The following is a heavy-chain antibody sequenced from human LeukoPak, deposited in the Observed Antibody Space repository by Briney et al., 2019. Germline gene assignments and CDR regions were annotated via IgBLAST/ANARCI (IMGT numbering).Heavy chain of an antibody. V-gene: IGHV3-74*01. D-gene: IGHD3-22*01. CDR3: AKTYYYHSSGYHLDS. CDR2: INSDGSIT. J-gene: IGHJ4*02. CDR1: GFTFRNYW. Sequence: GGSLRLSCAASGFTFRNYWMHWIRQGPGKGLVWVSRINSDGSITTYADSVKGRFTISRDNAKNTLYLQMNSLRAEDTAVYYCAKTYYYHSSGYHLDSWGQGTLVTVSS.